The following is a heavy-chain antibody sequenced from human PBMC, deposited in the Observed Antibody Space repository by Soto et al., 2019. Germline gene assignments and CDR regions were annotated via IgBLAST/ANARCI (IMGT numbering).Heavy chain of an antibody. Sequence: PGGSLRLSCAASGFTFSSYAMSWVRQAPGKGLEWVSAISGSGGSTYYADSVKGRFTISRDNSKNTLYLQMNSLRAEDMAVYYCAKDEYSSGWYGEPNYWGQGTPGHRLL. CDR3: AKDEYSSGWYGEPNY. J-gene: IGHJ4*02. V-gene: IGHV3-23*01. CDR1: GFTFSSYA. CDR2: ISGSGGST. D-gene: IGHD6-19*01.